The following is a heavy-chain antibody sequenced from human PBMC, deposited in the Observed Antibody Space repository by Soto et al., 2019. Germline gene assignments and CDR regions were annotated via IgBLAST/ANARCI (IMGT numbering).Heavy chain of an antibody. Sequence: EVQLVESGGGLVQPGESLRLSCAASGFTFSYYWMHWVRQAPGKGLVWVSRIHSDGSSTTYADSVKGRFTISRDNARKTLYLQRNSLRAEDTAVYYCARGDRGAFDLWGQGTVVTVSS. V-gene: IGHV3-74*01. CDR2: IHSDGSST. CDR1: GFTFSYYW. J-gene: IGHJ3*01. D-gene: IGHD1-26*01. CDR3: ARGDRGAFDL.